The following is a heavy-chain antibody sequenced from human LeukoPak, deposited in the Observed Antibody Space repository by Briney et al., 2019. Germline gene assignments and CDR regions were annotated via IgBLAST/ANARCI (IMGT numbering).Heavy chain of an antibody. CDR3: ARALLRYYDSSGYYLEYYFDY. J-gene: IGHJ4*02. V-gene: IGHV1-69*06. CDR2: IIPIFGTA. Sequence: ASVKVSCKASGGTFSSYAISWVRQAPGQGLEWMGGIIPIFGTANYAQKFQGRVTITADKSTSTAYMELSSLRSEDTAVYYCARALLRYYDSSGYYLEYYFDYWGQGTLVTVSP. D-gene: IGHD3-22*01. CDR1: GGTFSSYA.